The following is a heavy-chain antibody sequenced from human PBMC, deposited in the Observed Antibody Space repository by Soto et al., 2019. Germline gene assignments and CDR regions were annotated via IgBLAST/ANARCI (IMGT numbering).Heavy chain of an antibody. CDR2: INAGNGNT. J-gene: IGHJ6*02. CDR1: GYTFTSYA. CDR3: AREDNWNYRGAYYGMDV. Sequence: GASVKVSCKASGYTFTSYAMHWVRQAPGQRLEWMGWINAGNGNTKYSQKFQGRVTITRDTSASTAYMELSSLRSEDTAVYYCAREDNWNYRGAYYGMDVWGQGPTVTVSS. D-gene: IGHD1-7*01. V-gene: IGHV1-3*01.